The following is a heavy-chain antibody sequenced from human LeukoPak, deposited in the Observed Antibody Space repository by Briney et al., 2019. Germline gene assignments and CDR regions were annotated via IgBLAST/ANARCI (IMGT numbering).Heavy chain of an antibody. CDR1: GFTFSSYA. CDR3: AREDCSGGSCYYDY. Sequence: GGSLRLSCAASGFTFSSYAMHWVRQAPGKGLEYVSAISSNGGSTYYANSVKGRFTISRDNSKNTLYLQMGSLRAEDMAVYYCAREDCSGGSCYYDYWGQGTLVTVSS. CDR2: ISSNGGST. V-gene: IGHV3-64*01. D-gene: IGHD2-15*01. J-gene: IGHJ4*02.